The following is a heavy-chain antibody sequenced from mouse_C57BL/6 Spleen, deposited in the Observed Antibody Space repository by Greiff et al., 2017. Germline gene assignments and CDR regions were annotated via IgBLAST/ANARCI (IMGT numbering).Heavy chain of an antibody. CDR1: GFSLTSYA. CDR3: ASLGKEAFAY. J-gene: IGHJ3*01. CDR2: IWTGGGT. Sequence: VHLVESGPGLVAPSPSLSITCTVSGFSLTSYAISWVRQPPGKGLEWLGVIWTGGGTNYNSALKSRLSISKDNSKSQVFLKMNSLQTDDAARYYCASLGKEAFAYWGQGTLVTVSA. D-gene: IGHD2-1*01. V-gene: IGHV2-9-1*01.